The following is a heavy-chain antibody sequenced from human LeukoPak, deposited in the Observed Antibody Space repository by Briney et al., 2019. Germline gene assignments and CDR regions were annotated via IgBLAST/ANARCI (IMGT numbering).Heavy chain of an antibody. CDR3: ARHSRVFLWFGDLGNAFDI. Sequence: SETLSLTCTVSGGSISSYYWSWIRQPAGKGLEWIGRIYTSGSTNYNPSLKSRVTMSVDTSKNQFSLKLSSVTAADTAVYYCARHSRVFLWFGDLGNAFDIWGQGTMVTVSS. CDR1: GGSISSYY. D-gene: IGHD3-10*01. CDR2: IYTSGST. J-gene: IGHJ3*02. V-gene: IGHV4-4*07.